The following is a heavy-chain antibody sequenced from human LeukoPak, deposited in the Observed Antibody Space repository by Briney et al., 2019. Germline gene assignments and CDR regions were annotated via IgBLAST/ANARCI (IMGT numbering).Heavy chain of an antibody. CDR1: GFTFSSHG. CDR2: INHSGST. Sequence: GSLRLSCAASGFTFSSHGMSWIRQPPGKGLAWIGEINHSGSTNYNPSLKSRVTISVDTSNNQFSLKLSSVTAADTAVYYCARARLDYYYYYMDVWGKGTTVTVSS. J-gene: IGHJ6*03. V-gene: IGHV4-34*01. CDR3: ARARLDYYYYYMDV.